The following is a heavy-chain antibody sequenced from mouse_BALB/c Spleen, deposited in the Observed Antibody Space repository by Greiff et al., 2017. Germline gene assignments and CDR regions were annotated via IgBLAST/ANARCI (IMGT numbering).Heavy chain of an antibody. CDR3: ARIYDYAWFAY. CDR1: GFTFSSYG. Sequence: EVMLVESGGDLVKPGGSLKLSCAASGFTFSSYGMSWVRQTPDKRLEWVATISSGGSYTYYPDSVKGRFTISRDNAKNTLYLQMSSLKSEDTAMYYCARIYDYAWFAYWGQGTLVTVSA. D-gene: IGHD2-4*01. J-gene: IGHJ3*01. CDR2: ISSGGSYT. V-gene: IGHV5-6*01.